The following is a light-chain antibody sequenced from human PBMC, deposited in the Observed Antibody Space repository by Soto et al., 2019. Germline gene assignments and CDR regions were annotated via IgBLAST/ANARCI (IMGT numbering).Light chain of an antibody. V-gene: IGLV2-14*01. Sequence: QFALTQPASVSGSPGQSVTISCTGTSSDVGGYDYVSWYQQHPGTAPKLILYEVNNRPSGVSNRFSGSKSGNTASLIISGLQTEDEADYYCSAYTTTSTLIFGTGTKLTVL. CDR3: SAYTTTSTLI. CDR2: EVN. J-gene: IGLJ1*01. CDR1: SSDVGGYDY.